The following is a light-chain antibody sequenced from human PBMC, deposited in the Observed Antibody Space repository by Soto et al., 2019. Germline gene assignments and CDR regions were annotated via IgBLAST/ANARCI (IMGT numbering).Light chain of an antibody. CDR3: QQYNNWPYT. J-gene: IGKJ2*01. V-gene: IGKV3D-15*01. Sequence: DIVMTQSPATLSVSPGERATFSCRASQSVSSNLAWYQQKPGQAPRLLIYGASTRATVIPARFSGSGSGTEFTLTISSLQSEDFAVYYCQQYNNWPYTFGQGTKLEIK. CDR2: GAS. CDR1: QSVSSN.